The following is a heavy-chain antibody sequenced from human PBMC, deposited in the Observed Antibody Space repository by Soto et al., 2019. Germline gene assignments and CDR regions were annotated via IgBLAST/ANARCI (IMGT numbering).Heavy chain of an antibody. CDR1: GGSFSGYY. J-gene: IGHJ4*02. D-gene: IGHD4-17*01. V-gene: IGHV4-34*01. CDR3: ARKTTQDYFDY. CDR2: INHSGST. Sequence: PSETLSLTCAVYGGSFSGYYWSWIRQPPGKGLEWIGEINHSGSTNYNPSLKSRVTISVDTSKNQFSLKLSSVTAADTAVYYCARKTTQDYFDYWGQGTLVTVSS.